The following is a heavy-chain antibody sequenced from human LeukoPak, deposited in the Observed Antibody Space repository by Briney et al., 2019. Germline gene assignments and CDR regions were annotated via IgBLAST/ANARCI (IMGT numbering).Heavy chain of an antibody. CDR3: ARGYYSRSD. CDR1: GFTLSSYG. V-gene: IGHV3-30*02. J-gene: IGHJ4*02. D-gene: IGHD4-11*01. Sequence: PGGSLRLSCAASGFTLSSYGMQWVRQAPGKGLEWVAFIRYDGSNKYYVDSVKGRFTISRDNSKNTLYLQMNSLRAEDTAVYYCARGYYSRSDWGQGTLVTVSS. CDR2: IRYDGSNK.